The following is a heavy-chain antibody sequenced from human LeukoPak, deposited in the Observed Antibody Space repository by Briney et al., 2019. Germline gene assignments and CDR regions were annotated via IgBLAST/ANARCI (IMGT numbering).Heavy chain of an antibody. Sequence: PSETLSLTCTVSGGSISSSSYYWGWIRQPPGKGLEWIGSIYYSGSTYYNPSLKSRVTISVDTSKNQFSLKLSSVTAADTAVYYCARDGWAYGDYRMPFDYWGQGTLVTVSS. CDR1: GGSISSSSYY. CDR3: ARDGWAYGDYRMPFDY. V-gene: IGHV4-39*07. CDR2: IYYSGST. J-gene: IGHJ4*02. D-gene: IGHD4-17*01.